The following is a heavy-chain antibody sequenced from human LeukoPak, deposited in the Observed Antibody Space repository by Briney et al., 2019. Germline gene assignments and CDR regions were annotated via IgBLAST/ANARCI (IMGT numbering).Heavy chain of an antibody. V-gene: IGHV3-21*01. CDR2: ISSSSSYI. CDR3: ARVSPSYYYGSGDY. J-gene: IGHJ4*02. D-gene: IGHD3-10*01. Sequence: GGSLRLSRAASGFTFSSYSMNWVRQAPGKGLEWVSSISSSSSYIYYADSVKGRFTISRDNAKNSLHLQMNSLRAEDTAVYYCARVSPSYYYGSGDYWGQGTLVTVSS. CDR1: GFTFSSYS.